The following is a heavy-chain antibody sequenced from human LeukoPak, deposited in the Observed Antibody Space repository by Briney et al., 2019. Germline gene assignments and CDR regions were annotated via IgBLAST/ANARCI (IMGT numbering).Heavy chain of an antibody. V-gene: IGHV3-30-3*01. J-gene: IGHJ4*02. D-gene: IGHD2-8*01. CDR1: GFTFSSYA. Sequence: GGSLRLSCAASGFTFSSYAMHWVRQAPGKGLEWVAVISYDGSNKYYADSVKGRFTISRDNSKNTLYLQMNSLRAEDTAVYYCARDPLMWGQGTLATVSS. CDR2: ISYDGSNK. CDR3: ARDPLM.